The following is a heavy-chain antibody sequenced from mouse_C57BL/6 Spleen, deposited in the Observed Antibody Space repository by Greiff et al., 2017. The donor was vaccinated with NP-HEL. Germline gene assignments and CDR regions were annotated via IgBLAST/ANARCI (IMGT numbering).Heavy chain of an antibody. Sequence: VQLQQSGPELVKPGASVKISCKASGYTFTDYYMNWVKQSHGKSLEWIGDINPNNGGTSYNQKFKGKATLTVDESSSTAYMELRSLTSEDSAVYYCARSLTEDYAMDYWGQGTSVTVSS. CDR2: INPNNGGT. D-gene: IGHD4-1*01. CDR1: GYTFTDYY. J-gene: IGHJ4*01. CDR3: ARSLTEDYAMDY. V-gene: IGHV1-26*01.